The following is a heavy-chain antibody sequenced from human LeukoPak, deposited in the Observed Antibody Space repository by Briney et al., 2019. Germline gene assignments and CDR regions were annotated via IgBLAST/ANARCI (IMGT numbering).Heavy chain of an antibody. J-gene: IGHJ3*01. D-gene: IGHD6-19*01. CDR2: VYDGGRT. Sequence: KSSETLSLTCTVSGDSIGTYSWNWIRQSAGEGLEWIGHVYDGGRTKYTPSLEGRGTILIDTSKNQFSLKLTSVTAADTAVYYCACGFPPGSGSRGSHAFDVWGQGTMVTVSS. CDR1: GDSIGTYS. CDR3: ACGFPPGSGSRGSHAFDV. V-gene: IGHV4-4*07.